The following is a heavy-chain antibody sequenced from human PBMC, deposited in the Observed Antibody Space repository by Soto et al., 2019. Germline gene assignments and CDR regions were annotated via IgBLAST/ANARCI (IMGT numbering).Heavy chain of an antibody. CDR1: GFTFGSYP. CDR3: AIHASSHPRWVFAY. D-gene: IGHD6-13*01. CDR2: ISTNGDST. J-gene: IGHJ4*01. Sequence: EVQLVESGGGLVQPGGSLRLSCAASGFTFGSYPMNWVRQAPGKGLEYVSAISTNGDSTFYANSVKGRFTISRDNSKNTLYLQMGSLRAEDMGVYYCAIHASSHPRWVFAYLGHLTLVTASS. V-gene: IGHV3-64*01.